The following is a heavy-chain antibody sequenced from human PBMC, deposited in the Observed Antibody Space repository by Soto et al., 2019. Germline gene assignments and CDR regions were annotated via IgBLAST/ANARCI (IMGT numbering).Heavy chain of an antibody. CDR1: GFTFSSNW. Sequence: EMQLVESGGGLVPPGGSLRLSCAASGFTFSSNWMHWVRQAPGKGLVWVSRITSDGSSSTYADSVKGRFTISRDNAKSTLYLPVSTLPPEATAVYYCARAGGSYGMDVWGQGTTVSVSS. D-gene: IGHD3-10*01. CDR3: ARAGGSYGMDV. CDR2: ITSDGSSS. J-gene: IGHJ6*02. V-gene: IGHV3-74*03.